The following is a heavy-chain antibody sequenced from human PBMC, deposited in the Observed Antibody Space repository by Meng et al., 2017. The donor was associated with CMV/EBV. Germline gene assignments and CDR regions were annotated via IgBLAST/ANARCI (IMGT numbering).Heavy chain of an antibody. J-gene: IGHJ4*02. CDR2: IYTSGST. CDR3: ARGGLYYYDSSGHFDY. V-gene: IGHV4-4*07. Sequence: GQLEESGQGLVKPSVTRSLTCTVSGGSISSYYWSWIRQPAGKGLEWIGRIYTSGSTNYNPSLKSRVTMSVDTSKNQFSLKLSSVTAADTAVYYCARGGLYYYDSSGHFDYWGQGTLVTVSS. CDR1: GGSISSYY. D-gene: IGHD3-22*01.